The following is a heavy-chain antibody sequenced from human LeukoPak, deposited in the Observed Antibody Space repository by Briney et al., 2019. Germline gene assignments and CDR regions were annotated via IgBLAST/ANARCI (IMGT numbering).Heavy chain of an antibody. CDR2: IKQDGSEK. Sequence: SGGSLRLSCAASGFTFSSCWMSWVRQAPGKGLEWVANIKQDGSEKYYVDSVKGRFTISRDNAKNSLYLQMGSLRAEDTAVYYCARADTAMVIDYWGQGTLVTVSS. V-gene: IGHV3-7*04. CDR3: ARADTAMVIDY. CDR1: GFTFSSCW. J-gene: IGHJ4*02. D-gene: IGHD5-18*01.